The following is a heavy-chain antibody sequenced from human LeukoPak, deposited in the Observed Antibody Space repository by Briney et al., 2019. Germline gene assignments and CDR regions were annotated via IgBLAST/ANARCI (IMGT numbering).Heavy chain of an antibody. CDR1: GFTVSSNY. D-gene: IGHD4-17*01. CDR3: ARDARMTTVTTRAFDI. Sequence: GGSLRLSCAASGFTVSSNYMSWVRQAPGKGLEWVSVIYSGGSTYYADSVKGRFTISRDNSKNTLYLQMNRLRAEDTAVYYCARDARMTTVTTRAFDIWGQGTMVTVSS. CDR2: IYSGGST. V-gene: IGHV3-66*01. J-gene: IGHJ3*02.